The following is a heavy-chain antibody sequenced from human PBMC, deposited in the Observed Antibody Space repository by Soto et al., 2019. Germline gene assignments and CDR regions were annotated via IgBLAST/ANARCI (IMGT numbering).Heavy chain of an antibody. V-gene: IGHV1-69*13. CDR3: ARAEIVLGYCSGGSCPGWFDA. J-gene: IGHJ5*02. CDR2: IIPIFGTA. CDR1: GGTFSSHA. D-gene: IGHD2-15*01. Sequence: ASVKVSCKASGGTFSSHAISWVRQAPGQGLEWMGGIIPIFGTANYAQKFQGRVTITADESTSTAYMELSSLRSEDTAVYYCARAEIVLGYCSGGSCPGWFDAWGQGTLVTVS.